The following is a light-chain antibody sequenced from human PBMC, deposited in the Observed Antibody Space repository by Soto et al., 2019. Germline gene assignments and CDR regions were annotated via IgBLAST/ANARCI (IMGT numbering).Light chain of an antibody. Sequence: QSVLTQPASVSGSPGQSITISCTGTSSDVGSYNLVSWYQQHPGKVPQLMIYEGSKRPSGVSNRFSGSKSGNMASLTISGLQAEDEADYYCCSYARGSTYVFGTGTKVTVL. CDR1: SSDVGSYNL. J-gene: IGLJ1*01. V-gene: IGLV2-23*01. CDR2: EGS. CDR3: CSYARGSTYV.